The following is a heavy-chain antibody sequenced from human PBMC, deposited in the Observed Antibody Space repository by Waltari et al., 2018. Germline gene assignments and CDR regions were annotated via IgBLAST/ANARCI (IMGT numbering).Heavy chain of an antibody. D-gene: IGHD3-16*01. Sequence: QLQLQQSGPGLVKPSQTLSLACSLSGDSISGSYYWNWVRQTAGEGLEWLGYIYSSGSTKYNPSLQSRATISIVNKTQFSLKLAAVTAADTALYYCARYLNWGLPRFDNWGQGTQVTVSS. V-gene: IGHV4-61*09. CDR2: IYSSGST. J-gene: IGHJ4*02. CDR1: GDSISGSYY. CDR3: ARYLNWGLPRFDN.